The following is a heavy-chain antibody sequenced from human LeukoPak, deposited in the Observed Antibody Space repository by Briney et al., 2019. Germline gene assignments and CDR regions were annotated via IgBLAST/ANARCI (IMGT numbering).Heavy chain of an antibody. CDR2: ISYDGSNK. V-gene: IGHV3-30*04. Sequence: PGRSLRLSCAASGFTFSSYAMRWVRQAPRKGLGWVAVISYDGSNKYYEDSVKGRFTISRENYKNTLYLQMKSLRDEETAVYYCARGDSSSWFKIDYWGQGTMVTVSS. CDR3: ARGDSSSWFKIDY. CDR1: GFTFSSYA. D-gene: IGHD6-13*01. J-gene: IGHJ4*02.